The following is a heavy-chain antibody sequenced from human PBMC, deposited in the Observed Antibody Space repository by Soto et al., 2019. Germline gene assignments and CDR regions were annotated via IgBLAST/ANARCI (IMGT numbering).Heavy chain of an antibody. CDR2: ISAYNGNT. Sequence: ASVKVSCKSSGYTFTSYVISWVRQAPGQGLEWMGWISAYNGNTNYAQKLQGRVTMTTDTSTSTAYMELRSLRSDDTAVYYCARDPAWTDHVYYDILSGPFDDWGQGTLVTVSS. D-gene: IGHD3-9*01. J-gene: IGHJ4*02. CDR1: GYTFTSYV. V-gene: IGHV1-18*01. CDR3: ARDPAWTDHVYYDILSGPFDD.